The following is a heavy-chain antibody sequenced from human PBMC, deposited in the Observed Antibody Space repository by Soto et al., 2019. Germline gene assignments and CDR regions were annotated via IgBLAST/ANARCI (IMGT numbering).Heavy chain of an antibody. J-gene: IGHJ4*02. CDR2: IYSGGNI. V-gene: IGHV3-53*01. CDR1: GFAVSSNY. Sequence: EVQLVESGGGLIQPGGSLRLSCAVSGFAVSSNYMSWVRQGPGKGLEWVSHIYSGGNINYSDSVKDRLTISRDASKNTLYLQINSLRAEDTAVYFCARVGWNVGRDYWGQGTLVTVSS. D-gene: IGHD1-1*01. CDR3: ARVGWNVGRDY.